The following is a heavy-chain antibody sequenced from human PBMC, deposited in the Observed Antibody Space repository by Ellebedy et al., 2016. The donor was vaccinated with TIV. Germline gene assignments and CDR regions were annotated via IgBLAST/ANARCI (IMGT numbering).Heavy chain of an antibody. J-gene: IGHJ4*02. V-gene: IGHV1-46*01. Sequence: ASVKVSCKASGYTFTSYYMHWVRQAPGQGLEWMGIINPSGGSTSYAQKFQGRVTMTRDTSTSTVYMELSSLRSEGTAVYYCARELYYDSSGYYARTQLFDYWGQGTLVTASS. CDR2: INPSGGST. CDR1: GYTFTSYY. D-gene: IGHD3-22*01. CDR3: ARELYYDSSGYYARTQLFDY.